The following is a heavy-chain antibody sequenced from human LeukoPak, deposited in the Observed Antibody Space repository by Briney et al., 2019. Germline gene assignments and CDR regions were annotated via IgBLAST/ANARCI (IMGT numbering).Heavy chain of an antibody. J-gene: IGHJ4*02. D-gene: IGHD3-16*01. CDR2: ISSSSGYI. CDR1: GFTFSTYG. Sequence: GGPLRLSCVASGFTFSTYGMSWVRQAPGKGLEWVSSISSSSGYIYYADSVKGRFTISGDNAKNSLYLQMNSLRAEDTAIYYCARDLRPYDYVWGTDYWGQGTLVTVSS. V-gene: IGHV3-21*01. CDR3: ARDLRPYDYVWGTDY.